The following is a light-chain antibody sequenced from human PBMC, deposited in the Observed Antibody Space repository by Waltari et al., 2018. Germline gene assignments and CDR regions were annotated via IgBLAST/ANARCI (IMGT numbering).Light chain of an antibody. CDR1: QSISSW. V-gene: IGKV1-5*03. CDR2: KAS. J-gene: IGKJ2*01. CDR3: QQYNRYSGT. Sequence: DLQMTQSPSPLSASLRYRITLTCRARQSISSWLAWCQQKPGKAPKLLIYKASSLESGGPSRFSGSGSGTEFTLTISSLQPDDFATYYCQQYNRYSGTFGQGTKLEIK.